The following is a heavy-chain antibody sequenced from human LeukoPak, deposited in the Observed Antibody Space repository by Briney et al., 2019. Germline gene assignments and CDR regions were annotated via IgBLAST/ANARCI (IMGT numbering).Heavy chain of an antibody. D-gene: IGHD3-9*01. CDR1: GGSISSSSYY. CDR3: ARQANTYYDILTGYSFDY. CDR2: IYYSGST. J-gene: IGHJ4*02. Sequence: PSETLSLTCTVSGGSISSSSYYWGWIRQPPGKGLEWIGSIYYSGSTYYNPSLKSRVTISVDTSENQFSLKLSSVTAADTAVYYCARQANTYYDILTGYSFDYWGQGTLVTVSS. V-gene: IGHV4-39*01.